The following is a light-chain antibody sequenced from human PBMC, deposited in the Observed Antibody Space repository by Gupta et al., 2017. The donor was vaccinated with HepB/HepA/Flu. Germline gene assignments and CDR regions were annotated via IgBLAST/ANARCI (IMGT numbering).Light chain of an antibody. CDR1: QSVSSW. CDR3: QQGSR. V-gene: IGKV1-5*03. CDR2: KAS. J-gene: IGKJ2*04. Sequence: DIQLTQSPSTLSASVGDRVTITCRASQSVSSWLAWYQQKPGKAPKLLIYKASSLESGAPTRFSGSGSGPEFTLTSSSLQADDFETYYCQQGSRFGQGTKLENK.